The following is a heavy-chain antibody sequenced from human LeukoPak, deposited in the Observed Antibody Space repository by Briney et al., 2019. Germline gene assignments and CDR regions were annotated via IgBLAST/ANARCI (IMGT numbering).Heavy chain of an antibody. V-gene: IGHV3-30*02. Sequence: GGSLRLSCAASGFTFSSYGMHWVRQAPGKGLEWVAFIRYDGSNKYYADSVKGRFTISRDNSKNTLYLQMNSLRAEDAAVYYCAKDNSDYASFDYWGQGTLVTVSS. CDR3: AKDNSDYASFDY. CDR1: GFTFSSYG. D-gene: IGHD5-12*01. J-gene: IGHJ4*02. CDR2: IRYDGSNK.